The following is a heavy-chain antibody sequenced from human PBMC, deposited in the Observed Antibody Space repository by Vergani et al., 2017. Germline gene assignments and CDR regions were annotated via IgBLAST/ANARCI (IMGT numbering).Heavy chain of an antibody. CDR2: ISYDGSNK. Sequence: QVQLVESGGGVVQPGRSLRLSCAASGFTFSSYGMHWVRQAPGKGLEWVAVISYDGSNKYYADSVKGRFTISRDNSKNTLYLQMNSLRAEDTAVSYCAKELTMVRGVIIGDFDYWGQGTLVTVSS. V-gene: IGHV3-30*18. D-gene: IGHD3-10*01. CDR3: AKELTMVRGVIIGDFDY. J-gene: IGHJ4*02. CDR1: GFTFSSYG.